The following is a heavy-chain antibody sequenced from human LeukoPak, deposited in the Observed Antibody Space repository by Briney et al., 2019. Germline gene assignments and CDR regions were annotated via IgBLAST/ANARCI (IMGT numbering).Heavy chain of an antibody. CDR3: ASRAGFGSIDAFDV. CDR1: RFIVSSDY. D-gene: IGHD3-16*01. CDR2: IYSDGVT. V-gene: IGHV3-66*01. Sequence: GGSLRLSSVDSRFIVSSDYMIWVRQAPGKGLEWVSVIYSDGVTYYADSMKGRFTISRDNSKDTVYLQMNSLRAEDTAVYYCASRAGFGSIDAFDVWGQGTIVTVSS. J-gene: IGHJ3*01.